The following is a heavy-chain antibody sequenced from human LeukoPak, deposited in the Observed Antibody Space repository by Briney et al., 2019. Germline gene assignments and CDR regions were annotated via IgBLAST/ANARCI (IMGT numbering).Heavy chain of an antibody. D-gene: IGHD5-18*01. CDR1: GGSISSSSAY. J-gene: IGHJ4*02. CDR3: VSPRGFSYGYFDY. V-gene: IGHV4-39*01. Sequence: PAETLSLTCAVSGGSISSSSAYWGWIRQPPGKGLEWIGSIDYSKSTYYNPSLKSRVTISADTSKNQFYLTLGSVSATDTAVYYCVSPRGFSYGYFDYWGQGTLVTVSS. CDR2: IDYSKST.